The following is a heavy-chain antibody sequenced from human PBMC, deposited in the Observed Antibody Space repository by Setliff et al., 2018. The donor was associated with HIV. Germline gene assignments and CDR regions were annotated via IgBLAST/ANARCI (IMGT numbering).Heavy chain of an antibody. CDR3: ARRRSSGWYHYFDY. J-gene: IGHJ4*02. V-gene: IGHV4-38-2*02. CDR1: GYSINNGYY. CDR2: IYQTGNT. D-gene: IGHD6-19*01. Sequence: PSETLSLTCSVSGYSINNGYYWGWIRQPPGKGLEWVATIYQTGNTYYSPSLKSRVTVSMDMSRNQFSVKLNSATAADTAVYYCARRRSSGWYHYFDYWGQGTLVTVSS.